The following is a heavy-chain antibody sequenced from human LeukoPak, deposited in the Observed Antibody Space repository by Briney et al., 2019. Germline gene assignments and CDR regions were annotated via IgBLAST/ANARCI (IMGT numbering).Heavy chain of an antibody. CDR1: GFTFSSYA. Sequence: GRSLRLSCAASGFTFSSYAMSWVRQAPGKGLEWVSAISGSGGSTNYADSVKGRFTISRDYSKNTLYLQMNSLRAEDTAVYYCAKESTVTTLPDYWGQGTLVTVSS. CDR3: AKESTVTTLPDY. V-gene: IGHV3-23*01. J-gene: IGHJ4*02. D-gene: IGHD4-11*01. CDR2: ISGSGGST.